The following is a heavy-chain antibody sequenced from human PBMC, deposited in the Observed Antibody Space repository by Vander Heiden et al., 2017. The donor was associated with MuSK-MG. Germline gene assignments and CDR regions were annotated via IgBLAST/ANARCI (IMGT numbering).Heavy chain of an antibody. CDR2: IIPILGLA. CDR1: GGTFSSYA. CDR3: ARDRGEGEPMDV. D-gene: IGHD3-16*01. J-gene: IGHJ6*02. Sequence: QVQLVQPGAEVKKPGSSVKVSCKASGGTFSSYAFSWVRQAPGQGLEWRGRIIPILGLASYAQKFQDRVTITADKSTSTAYMELTGLRYEDTAVYYCARDRGEGEPMDVWGQGTTVTVSS. V-gene: IGHV1-69*04.